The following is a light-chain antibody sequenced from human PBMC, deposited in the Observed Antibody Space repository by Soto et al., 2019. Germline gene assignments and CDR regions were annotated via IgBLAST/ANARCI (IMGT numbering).Light chain of an antibody. CDR3: QSYDSSLSGWV. Sequence: QAVVTQPPSVSGAPGQRVTISCTGSSSNIGAGYDVHWYQQVPGTAPKLLIYGNFNRPSGVPDRFSGSKSGTSASLAITGLQAEDEADYYCQSYDSSLSGWVFGGGTKVTVL. V-gene: IGLV1-40*01. CDR1: SSNIGAGYD. CDR2: GNF. J-gene: IGLJ3*02.